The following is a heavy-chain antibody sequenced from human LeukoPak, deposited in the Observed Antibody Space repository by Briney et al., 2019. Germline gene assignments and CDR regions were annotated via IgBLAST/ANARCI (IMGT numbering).Heavy chain of an antibody. CDR3: AKDLWFGEFMIPDY. D-gene: IGHD3-10*01. J-gene: IGHJ4*02. Sequence: PGGSLRLSCVVSGIPFSDYYMNWVRQAPGKGLEWISYISSSGSYTDYADSVKGRFTISRDNAKNVLYLQMNSLRAEDTAVYYCAKDLWFGEFMIPDYWGQGTLVTVSS. CDR2: ISSSGSYT. CDR1: GIPFSDYY. V-gene: IGHV3-11*05.